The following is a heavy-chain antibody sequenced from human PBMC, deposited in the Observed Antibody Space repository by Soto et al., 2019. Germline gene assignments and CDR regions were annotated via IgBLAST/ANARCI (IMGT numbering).Heavy chain of an antibody. D-gene: IGHD5-12*01. CDR2: IIPIFVTA. CDR3: ARDSSSDGYNLGYFDY. Sequence: QVQLVQSGAEVKKTGSSVKVSCKASGGTFSSYAISWVRQAPGQGLEWMGGIIPIFVTANYAQKFQGRVTITAAESTSTAYIELSSLRSEDTAVYYCARDSSSDGYNLGYFDYWGQGTLVTVSS. CDR1: GGTFSSYA. J-gene: IGHJ4*02. V-gene: IGHV1-69*12.